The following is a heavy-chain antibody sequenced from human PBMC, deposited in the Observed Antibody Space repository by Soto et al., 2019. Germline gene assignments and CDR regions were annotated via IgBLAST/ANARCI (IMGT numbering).Heavy chain of an antibody. CDR1: GFTFSSYA. CDR3: AKGTTVTTLYNWFDP. Sequence: PGGSLRLSCAASGFTFSSYAMSWVRQAPGKGLEWVSAISGSGGSTYYADSVKGRFTISRDNSKNTLYLQMNSLRAEDTAVYYCAKGTTVTTLYNWFDPWGQGTLVTVSS. D-gene: IGHD4-17*01. CDR2: ISGSGGST. V-gene: IGHV3-23*01. J-gene: IGHJ5*02.